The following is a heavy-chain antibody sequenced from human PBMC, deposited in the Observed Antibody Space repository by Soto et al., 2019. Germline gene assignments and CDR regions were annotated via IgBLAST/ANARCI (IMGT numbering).Heavy chain of an antibody. V-gene: IGHV3-33*01. Sequence: QVQLVESGGGVVQPGRCLRLFCIVSGFIFKNYGMPWVRQAPGKGLEWLAVIWFDGSHKYYADSAKGRFTISRDNSNNTLYLQMNSLRAEDTAVYYCARGYSGYDPFDYWGQGTLVTVSS. CDR1: GFIFKNYG. J-gene: IGHJ4*02. CDR3: ARGYSGYDPFDY. CDR2: IWFDGSHK. D-gene: IGHD5-12*01.